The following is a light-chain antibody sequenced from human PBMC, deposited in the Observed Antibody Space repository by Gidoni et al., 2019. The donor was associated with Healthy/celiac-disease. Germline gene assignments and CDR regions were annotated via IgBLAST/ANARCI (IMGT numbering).Light chain of an antibody. Sequence: DIVMTHSLPVTPGEPASISCRSSQSLLQSNGYNYLDWYLQKPGQSPQLLIYLGSNRASGVPDRFSGSGSGTDFTLKISRVEAEDVGVYYCMQALQTPMYTFGQXTKLEIK. CDR2: LGS. J-gene: IGKJ2*01. CDR3: MQALQTPMYT. V-gene: IGKV2-28*01. CDR1: QSLLQSNGYNY.